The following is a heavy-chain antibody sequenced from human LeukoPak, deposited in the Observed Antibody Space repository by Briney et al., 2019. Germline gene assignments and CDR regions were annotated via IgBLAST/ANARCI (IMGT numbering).Heavy chain of an antibody. CDR1: GFTFSSYA. Sequence: GGSLRLSCAASGFTFSSYAMHWVRQAPGKGLEYVSAISSNVGSTYYANSVKGRFTISRDNSKNTLYLQMGSLRAEDMAVYYCARLEVGSGINGDAFDIWGQGTMVTVSS. D-gene: IGHD1-26*01. CDR3: ARLEVGSGINGDAFDI. CDR2: ISSNVGST. J-gene: IGHJ3*02. V-gene: IGHV3-64*01.